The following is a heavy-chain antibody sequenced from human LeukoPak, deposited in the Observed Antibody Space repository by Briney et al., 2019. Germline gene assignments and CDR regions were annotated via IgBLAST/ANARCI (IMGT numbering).Heavy chain of an antibody. CDR2: ISYDGSNK. J-gene: IGHJ4*02. Sequence: PGRSLRLSCAASGFTFNSYAIHWVRQAPGKGLEWVAVISYDGSNKYYADSVKGRFTISRDNSKNTLYLQMNSLRAEDTAVYYCARVPSGSYYYYFDYWGQGTLVTVSS. D-gene: IGHD1-26*01. V-gene: IGHV3-30*04. CDR3: ARVPSGSYYYYFDY. CDR1: GFTFNSYA.